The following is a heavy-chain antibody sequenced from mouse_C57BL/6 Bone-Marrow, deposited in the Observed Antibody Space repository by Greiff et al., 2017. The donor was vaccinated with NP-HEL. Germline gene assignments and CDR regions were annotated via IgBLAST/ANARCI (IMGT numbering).Heavy chain of an antibody. CDR3: ARGDYYGSSNYYAMDY. CDR2: INYDGSST. CDR1: GFTFSDYY. J-gene: IGHJ4*01. D-gene: IGHD1-1*01. Sequence: EVKVVESEGGLVQPGSSMKLSCTASGFTFSDYYMAWVRQVPEKGLEWVANINYDGSSTYYLASLQSRFIISRDNAKNILYLQMSSLKSEDTATYYCARGDYYGSSNYYAMDYWGQGTSVTVSS. V-gene: IGHV5-16*01.